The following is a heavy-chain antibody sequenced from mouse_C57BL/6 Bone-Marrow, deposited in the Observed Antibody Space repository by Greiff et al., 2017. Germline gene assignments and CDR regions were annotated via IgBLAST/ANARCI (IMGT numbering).Heavy chain of an antibody. D-gene: IGHD1-2*01. CDR2: IDPEDGDT. CDR3: TTSGHDYGPCAY. Sequence: EVQLQQSGAELVRPGASVKLSCTASGFNIKDYYMHWVKQRPEQGLEWIGRIDPEDGDTEYAPQFQGKATMTADTSSNTAYLQLSSLTSEDTAVDYCTTSGHDYGPCAYWGQGTLGTVSA. CDR1: GFNIKDYY. V-gene: IGHV14-1*01. J-gene: IGHJ3*01.